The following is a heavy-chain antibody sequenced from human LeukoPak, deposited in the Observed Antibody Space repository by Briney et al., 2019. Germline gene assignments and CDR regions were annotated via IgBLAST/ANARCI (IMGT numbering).Heavy chain of an antibody. CDR2: INPNSGVT. D-gene: IGHD3-3*01. CDR3: ARLGVVTNDAFDI. J-gene: IGHJ3*02. Sequence: GASVNVSCKASGYTFNGYYIHWVRQAPGQGLEWMGWINPNSGVTKYAQQFQGRVTMTWDTSVSTAYMELYRLTSDDTAMYYCARLGVVTNDAFDIWGQGTMVTISS. V-gene: IGHV1-2*02. CDR1: GYTFNGYY.